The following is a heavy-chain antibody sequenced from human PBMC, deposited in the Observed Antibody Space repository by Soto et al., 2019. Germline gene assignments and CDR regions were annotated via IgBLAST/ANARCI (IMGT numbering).Heavy chain of an antibody. CDR3: ASDGGAY. J-gene: IGHJ4*02. CDR1: GFTFSSYA. CDR2: MSYDGSNK. D-gene: IGHD3-16*01. V-gene: IGHV3-30-3*01. Sequence: QVQLVESGGGVVQPGRSLRLSCAASGFTFSSYAMHWVRRAPGKGLEWMAVMSYDGSNKYYADSVKGRFTISRDNSKNMLYLRMASRRPEDTALYYCASDGGAYWGQGTLVVVSS.